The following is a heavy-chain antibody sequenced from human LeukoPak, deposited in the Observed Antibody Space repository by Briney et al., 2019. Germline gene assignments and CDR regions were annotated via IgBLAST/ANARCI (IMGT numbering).Heavy chain of an antibody. CDR2: INHSGST. J-gene: IGHJ4*02. D-gene: IGHD5-24*01. V-gene: IGHV4-34*01. CDR1: GGSFSDYY. CDR3: ARRRWLRPLDY. Sequence: SETLSLTCAVYGGSFSDYYWSWIRQPPGKGLEWIGEINHSGSTNYNPSLKSRVSISVDTSKNQFSLRLSSVTAADTAVYYCARRRWLRPLDYWGQGTLVIVSS.